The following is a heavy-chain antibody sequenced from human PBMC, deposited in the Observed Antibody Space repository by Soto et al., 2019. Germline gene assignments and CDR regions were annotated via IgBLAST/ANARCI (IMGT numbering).Heavy chain of an antibody. Sequence: PSQTLSLTCAISGDSVSSISAAWNWIRQSPSRGLEWLGRTYCRSKWYFDYAPSVKSRITINPDTSKDPVSLQLNSVTPDDTAVYYCARGYTPSSYYYYFCMDVWDKGTTVTVSS. D-gene: IGHD2-2*02. CDR3: ARGYTPSSYYYYFCMDV. CDR2: TYCRSKWYF. CDR1: GDSVSSISAA. V-gene: IGHV6-1*01. J-gene: IGHJ6*03.